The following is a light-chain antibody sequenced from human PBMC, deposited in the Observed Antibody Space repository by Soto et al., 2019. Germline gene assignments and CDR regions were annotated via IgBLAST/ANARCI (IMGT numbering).Light chain of an antibody. CDR2: GAS. CDR1: QSVGSN. J-gene: IGKJ1*01. Sequence: ERVMTQSPPALSVSPGERATLSCRASQSVGSNLAWYQQKPGQAPRLLIYGASTRATGIPARFSGSGSGTEFTLTVSSLQSEDFAVYYCQQYDNWPRTFGQGTKVDI. CDR3: QQYDNWPRT. V-gene: IGKV3-15*01.